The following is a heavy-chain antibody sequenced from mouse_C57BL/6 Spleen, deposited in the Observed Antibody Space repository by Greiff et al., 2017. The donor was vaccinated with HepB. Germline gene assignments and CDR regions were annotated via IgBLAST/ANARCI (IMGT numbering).Heavy chain of an antibody. V-gene: IGHV1-82*01. D-gene: IGHD1-1*01. CDR1: GYAFSSSW. CDR2: IYPGDGDT. CDR3: ARSSFYYGSSDDWYFDV. Sequence: VQLQQSGPELVKPGASVKISCKASGYAFSSSWMNWVKQRPGKGLEWIGRIYPGDGDTNYNGKFKGKATLTADKSSSTAYMQLSSLTSEDSAVYFCARSSFYYGSSDDWYFDVWGTGTTVTVSS. J-gene: IGHJ1*03.